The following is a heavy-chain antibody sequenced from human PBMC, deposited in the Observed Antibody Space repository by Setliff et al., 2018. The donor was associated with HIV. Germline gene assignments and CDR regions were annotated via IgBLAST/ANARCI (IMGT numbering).Heavy chain of an antibody. CDR1: GGSISSGSYY. Sequence: KPSETLSLTCTVSGGSISSGSYYWSWIRQPAGKGLEWIGRIYTSGSTKYNPSLKSRVTISVDTSKNQFSLKVSSVTAADTAVYYCARVARSGHSSRWYYFDYWGQGTLVTVSS. J-gene: IGHJ4*02. CDR2: IYTSGST. V-gene: IGHV4-61*02. CDR3: ARVARSGHSSRWYYFDY. D-gene: IGHD6-13*01.